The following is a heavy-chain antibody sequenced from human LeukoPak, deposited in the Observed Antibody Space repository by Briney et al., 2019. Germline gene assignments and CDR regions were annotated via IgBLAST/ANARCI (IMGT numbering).Heavy chain of an antibody. D-gene: IGHD6-19*01. CDR2: ISAYNGNT. J-gene: IGHJ4*02. Sequence: ASVKVSCKASGYTFSSYAISWVRQAPGQGLEWMGWISAYNGNTKYAQKLQGRVTMTTDTSTSTAYMELSSLRSDDTAVYYCARTPLSPPGYSSGWYWGDYWGQGTLVTVSS. CDR1: GYTFSSYA. CDR3: ARTPLSPPGYSSGWYWGDY. V-gene: IGHV1-18*01.